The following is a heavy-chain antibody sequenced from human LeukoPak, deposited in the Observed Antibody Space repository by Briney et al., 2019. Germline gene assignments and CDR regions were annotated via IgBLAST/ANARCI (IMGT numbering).Heavy chain of an antibody. Sequence: GGSLRLSCAASGFTFDDYGMSWVRPAPGKGLVWVSGINWNGGSTGYADSVKGRFTISRDNAKNSLYLQMNSLRAEDTAVYYCARDQVPVGPQRGGYDFWSGYGNYYYYGMDVWGQGTTVTVSS. CDR3: ARDQVPVGPQRGGYDFWSGYGNYYYYGMDV. CDR1: GFTFDDYG. V-gene: IGHV3-20*04. CDR2: INWNGGST. D-gene: IGHD3-3*01. J-gene: IGHJ6*02.